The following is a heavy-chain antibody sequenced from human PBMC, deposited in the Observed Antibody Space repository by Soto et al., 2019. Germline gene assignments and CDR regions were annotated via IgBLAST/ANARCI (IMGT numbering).Heavy chain of an antibody. CDR2: ISAYNGNT. J-gene: IGHJ4*02. D-gene: IGHD3-10*02. Sequence: ASVKVSCKASGYTFTSHGISWVRQAPGQGLEWMGWISAYNGNTNYAQKLQGRVTMTTDTSTSTAYMELRSLRSDDTAVYYCARVDHRGYFSVLPDFWGQGILVTVS. V-gene: IGHV1-18*01. CDR3: ARVDHRGYFSVLPDF. CDR1: GYTFTSHG.